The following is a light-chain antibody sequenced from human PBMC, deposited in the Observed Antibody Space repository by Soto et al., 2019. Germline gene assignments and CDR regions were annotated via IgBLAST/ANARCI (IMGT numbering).Light chain of an antibody. CDR3: QQYNNWPPT. CDR1: QSVSSY. J-gene: IGKJ1*01. CDR2: DAS. V-gene: IGKV3-15*01. Sequence: EFVLTHSPATLSFSPGETATLSCMASQSVSSYLAWYQQKPGQAPRLLIYDASNRATGISARFSGSGSGTEFTLTISSLQSEDYAVYYCQQYNNWPPTFGQGTKVDIK.